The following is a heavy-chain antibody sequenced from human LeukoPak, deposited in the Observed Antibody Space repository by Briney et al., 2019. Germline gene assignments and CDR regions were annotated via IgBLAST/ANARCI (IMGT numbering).Heavy chain of an antibody. CDR1: GGTFSSYA. V-gene: IGHV1-69*13. Sequence: ASVKVSCKASGGTFSSYAISWVRQAPGQGLEWMGGIIPIFGTANYAQKFQGRVTITADESTSTAYMELSSLRSEDTAVYYCASPYYGSGVRAFDIWGQGTMVTVSS. D-gene: IGHD3-10*01. CDR3: ASPYYGSGVRAFDI. CDR2: IIPIFGTA. J-gene: IGHJ3*02.